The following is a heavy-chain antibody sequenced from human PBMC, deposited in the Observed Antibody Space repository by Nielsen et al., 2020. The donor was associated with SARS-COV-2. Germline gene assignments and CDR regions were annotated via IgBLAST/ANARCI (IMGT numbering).Heavy chain of an antibody. CDR2: IWYDGSNK. CDR3: ARDDGSGCDY. D-gene: IGHD6-19*01. V-gene: IGHV3-33*01. J-gene: IGHJ4*02. Sequence: GESLKISCAASGFTFSSYGMHWVRQAPGKGLEWVAVIWYDGSNKYYADSVKGRFTISRDNSKNTPYLQMNSLRAEDTAVYYCARDDGSGCDYWGQGTLVTVSS. CDR1: GFTFSSYG.